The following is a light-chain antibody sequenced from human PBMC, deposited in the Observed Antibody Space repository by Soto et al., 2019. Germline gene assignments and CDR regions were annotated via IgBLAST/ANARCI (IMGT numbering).Light chain of an antibody. CDR1: QDISHY. Sequence: DIQLTQSPSSLSASLRDRINITCRPSQDISHYLAWYQQKPGKAPKLLIYAASTLQSGVPPRFSGSRSGTDFTLTICSLLPEDVATYYCQKYYFAPLTFGGGTKVDIK. CDR3: QKYYFAPLT. V-gene: IGKV1-27*01. J-gene: IGKJ4*01. CDR2: AAS.